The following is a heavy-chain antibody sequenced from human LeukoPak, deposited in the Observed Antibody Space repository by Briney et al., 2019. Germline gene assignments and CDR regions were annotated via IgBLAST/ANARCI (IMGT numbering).Heavy chain of an antibody. CDR3: ARVGRYCSSTSCYGMGWFDP. CDR1: GGSISSYY. CDR2: INHSGST. V-gene: IGHV4-34*01. D-gene: IGHD2-2*01. Sequence: SETLSLTCTVSGGSISSYYWSWIRQPPGKGLEWIGEINHSGSTNYNPSLKSRVTISVDTSKNQFSLKLSSVTAADTAVYYCARVGRYCSSTSCYGMGWFDPWGQGTLVTVSS. J-gene: IGHJ5*02.